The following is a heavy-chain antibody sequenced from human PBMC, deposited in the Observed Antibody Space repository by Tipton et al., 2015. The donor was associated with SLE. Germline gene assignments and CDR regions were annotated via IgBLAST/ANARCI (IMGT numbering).Heavy chain of an antibody. CDR2: IKSKTDGGTI. CDR1: GFTFDDYA. D-gene: IGHD3-10*01. J-gene: IGHJ4*02. CDR3: STNPTSGF. Sequence: SLRLSCAASGFTFDDYAMHWVRQAPGKGLEWVSRIKSKTDGGTIDYAAPVKGRFTISRDDSGNTLYLQMNSLKTEDTAVYYCSTNPTSGFWGQGTLVTVSS. V-gene: IGHV3-15*01.